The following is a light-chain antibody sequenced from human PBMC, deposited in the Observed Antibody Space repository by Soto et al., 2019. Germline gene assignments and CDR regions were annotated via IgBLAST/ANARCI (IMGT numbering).Light chain of an antibody. Sequence: DLQMTQSPSSLSASVGDRDNVXXRARQTMSRYVNWDQQKPGKAPTLXXSAASSLERGVPSRFSGGGSGTTLTLTITGLQPEDFATYYCQQNYRNTPWTFGQGTKVDIK. J-gene: IGKJ1*01. CDR3: QQNYRNTPWT. CDR2: AAS. CDR1: QTMSRY. V-gene: IGKV1-39*01.